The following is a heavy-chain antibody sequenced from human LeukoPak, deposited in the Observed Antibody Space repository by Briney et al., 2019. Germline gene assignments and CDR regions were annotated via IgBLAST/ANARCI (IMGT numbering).Heavy chain of an antibody. V-gene: IGHV4-34*01. J-gene: IGHJ4*02. CDR1: GGSFSGYY. CDR2: INHSGST. Sequence: PSETLSLTCAVNGGSFSGYYWSWIRQPPGKGLEWIGEINHSGSTNYNPSLKSRVTISVDTSKNQFSLELSSVTAADTAVYYCASELRGKYYFDYWGQGTLVTVSS. D-gene: IGHD1-7*01. CDR3: ASELRGKYYFDY.